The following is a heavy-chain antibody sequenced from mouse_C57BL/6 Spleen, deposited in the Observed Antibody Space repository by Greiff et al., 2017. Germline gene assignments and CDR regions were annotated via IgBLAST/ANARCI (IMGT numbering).Heavy chain of an antibody. CDR1: GYAFSSYW. Sequence: QVQLQQSGAELVKPGASVKISCKASGYAFSSYWMNWVKQRPGKGLEWIGQIYPGDGDTNYNGKFKGKATLTADKSSSTAYMQLSSLTSEDSAVYCCARGTTVAPFDYWGQGTTLTVSS. J-gene: IGHJ2*01. CDR3: ARGTTVAPFDY. CDR2: IYPGDGDT. D-gene: IGHD1-1*01. V-gene: IGHV1-80*01.